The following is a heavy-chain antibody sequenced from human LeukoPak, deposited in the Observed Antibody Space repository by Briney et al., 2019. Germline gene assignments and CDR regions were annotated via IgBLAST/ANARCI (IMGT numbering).Heavy chain of an antibody. D-gene: IGHD1-14*01. CDR1: GFIFDTHT. CDR3: VRRAAVRGMDF. CDR2: ISGSGDST. J-gene: IGHJ6*02. Sequence: GGSLRLSCTASGFIFDTHTLTWVRQAPGKGLEWVASISGSGDSTNYGDSVKGRFTISRDNFKRTVHLEMSNLRADDTAMYYCVRRAAVRGMDFWGLGTTVIASS. V-gene: IGHV3-23*01.